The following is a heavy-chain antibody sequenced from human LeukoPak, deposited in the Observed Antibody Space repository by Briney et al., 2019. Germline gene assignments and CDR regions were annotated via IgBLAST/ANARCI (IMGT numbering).Heavy chain of an antibody. D-gene: IGHD7-27*01. CDR2: ISYDGNNK. CDR1: GFSFNMFP. Sequence: GGSLRLSCAASGFSFNMFPMHWVRQAPGKGLECVAVISYDGNNKYYADSVNGRLTISRDNSKNTLFLQMNSLRTEDTAIYHCARGGNWGYFDYWGQGTLVTVSS. CDR3: ARGGNWGYFDY. V-gene: IGHV3-30*04. J-gene: IGHJ4*02.